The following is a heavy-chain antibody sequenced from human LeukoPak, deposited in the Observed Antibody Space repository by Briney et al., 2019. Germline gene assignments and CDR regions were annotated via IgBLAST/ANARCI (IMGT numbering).Heavy chain of an antibody. CDR2: ISTSSSYI. Sequence: GGSLRLSCAASGFTFSTYSMNWVRQAPGKGLEWVSSISTSSSYIYYADSVKGRFTISRDNAKNSLYLQMNSLRAEDTAVYYCAELGITMIGGVWGKGTTVTISS. CDR3: AELGITMIGGV. D-gene: IGHD3-10*02. J-gene: IGHJ6*04. V-gene: IGHV3-21*01. CDR1: GFTFSTYS.